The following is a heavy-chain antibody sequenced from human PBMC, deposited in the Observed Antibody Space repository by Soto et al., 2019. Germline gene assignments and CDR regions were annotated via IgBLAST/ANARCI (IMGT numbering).Heavy chain of an antibody. CDR3: ARVLVAFGGVINAKYYFDY. J-gene: IGHJ4*02. V-gene: IGHV4-59*01. CDR1: GGSISSYY. D-gene: IGHD3-16*02. Sequence: LSLTCTVSGGSISSYYWSWIRQPPGKGLEWIGYIYYSGSTNYNPSLKSRVTISVDTSKNQFSLKLSSVTAADTAVYYCARVLVAFGGVINAKYYFDYWGQGTLVTVSS. CDR2: IYYSGST.